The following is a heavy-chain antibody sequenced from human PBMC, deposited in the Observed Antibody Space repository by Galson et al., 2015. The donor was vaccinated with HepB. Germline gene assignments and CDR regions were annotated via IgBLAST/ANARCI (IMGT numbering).Heavy chain of an antibody. D-gene: IGHD2-2*01. J-gene: IGHJ4*02. Sequence: SLRLSCAASGFTFSSYSMNWVRQAPGKGLEWVSSISSSSSYIYYADSVKGRFTISRDNAKNSLYLQMNSLRAEDTAVYYCATLANYCSITSCYGGDYWGQGTLVTVSS. CDR1: GFTFSSYS. V-gene: IGHV3-21*01. CDR3: ATLANYCSITSCYGGDY. CDR2: ISSSSSYI.